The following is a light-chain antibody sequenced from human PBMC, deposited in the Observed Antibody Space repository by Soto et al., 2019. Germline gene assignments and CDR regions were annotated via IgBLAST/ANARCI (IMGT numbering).Light chain of an antibody. CDR2: DVS. J-gene: IGKJ1*01. Sequence: ETVLTQSPATLSLSPGERATLSCRASPGVRNSLAWYQQRPGQAPRLLIYDVSHRATGIPARCSGSGSGTDFTLTISSLEPEDFAVYYCQQHSNWPWAFGPGTKVDIK. CDR3: QQHSNWPWA. CDR1: PGVRNS. V-gene: IGKV3-11*01.